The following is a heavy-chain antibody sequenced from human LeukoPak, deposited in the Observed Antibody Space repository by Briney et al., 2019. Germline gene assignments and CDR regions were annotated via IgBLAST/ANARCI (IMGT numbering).Heavy chain of an antibody. CDR3: ARNVRGVIDL. CDR1: GGSISSYY. J-gene: IGHJ2*01. V-gene: IGHV4-59*08. CDR2: ISYSGST. Sequence: SETLSLTCSVSGGSISSYYWSWIRQPPGKGLEWIGYISYSGSTNYNSSLKSRVTMSVDTSNIQVSLKLSSVTAADTAVYYCARNVRGVIDLWGRGTLVTVSS. D-gene: IGHD2-8*01.